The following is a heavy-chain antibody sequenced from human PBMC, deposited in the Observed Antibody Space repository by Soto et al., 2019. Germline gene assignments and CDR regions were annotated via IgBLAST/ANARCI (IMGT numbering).Heavy chain of an antibody. CDR3: ARVRNWNYALDY. V-gene: IGHV4-34*01. J-gene: IGHJ4*02. CDR1: VGSFTGYY. CDR2: INQSGST. D-gene: IGHD1-7*01. Sequence: PPETMSLTCAFYVGSFTGYYWRWIRQPPGKGLEWIGEINQSGSTNYNPSLKSRVTISVDTSKNQFSLKLSSVTAADTAVYYCARVRNWNYALDYWGQGTLVTVPQ.